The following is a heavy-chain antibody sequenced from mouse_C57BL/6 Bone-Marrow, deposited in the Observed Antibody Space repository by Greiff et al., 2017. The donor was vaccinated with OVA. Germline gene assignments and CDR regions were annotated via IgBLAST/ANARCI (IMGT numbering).Heavy chain of an antibody. D-gene: IGHD1-1*01. Sequence: VQLQQSGTVLARPGASVKMSCKTSGYTFTSYWMHWVKQRPGQGLEWIGAIYPGNSDTSYNQKFKGKATLTAVTSASTAYMELSSLTNEDSAVYYCTVYYYGSYYAMDYWGQGTSVTVSS. CDR2: IYPGNSDT. CDR1: GYTFTSYW. V-gene: IGHV1-5*01. CDR3: TVYYYGSYYAMDY. J-gene: IGHJ4*01.